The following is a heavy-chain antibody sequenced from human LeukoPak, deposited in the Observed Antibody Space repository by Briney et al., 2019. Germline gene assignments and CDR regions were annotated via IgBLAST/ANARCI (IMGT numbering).Heavy chain of an antibody. CDR3: ARSLMSSSCPDY. D-gene: IGHD6-13*01. CDR1: GYTFTGYY. V-gene: IGHV1-2*02. J-gene: IGHJ4*02. CDR2: INPNSGGT. Sequence: ASVKVSCKASGYTFTGYYMHWVRQAPGQGLEWMGWINPNSGGTNYAQKFQGRVTMTRDTSISTAYMELSSLRSEDTAVYYCARSLMSSSCPDYWGQGTLVTVSS.